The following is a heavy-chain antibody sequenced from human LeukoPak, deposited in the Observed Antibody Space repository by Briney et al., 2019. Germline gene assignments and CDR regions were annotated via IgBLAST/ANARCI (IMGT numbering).Heavy chain of an antibody. Sequence: PGGSLRLSCEASGFSFSSFWMHWVRQAPGEGLVCVSRLNEDGGITNYADFAKGRFTISRDNARNTLYLQMNSLSADDTAVYYCTRDIGGRSAYWGQGTLVTVSS. D-gene: IGHD3-16*01. V-gene: IGHV3-74*01. CDR2: LNEDGGIT. CDR3: TRDIGGRSAY. CDR1: GFSFSSFW. J-gene: IGHJ4*02.